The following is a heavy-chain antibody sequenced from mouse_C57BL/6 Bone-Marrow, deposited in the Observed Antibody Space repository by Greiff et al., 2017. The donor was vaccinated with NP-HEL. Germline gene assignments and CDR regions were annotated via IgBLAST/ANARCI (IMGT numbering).Heavy chain of an antibody. CDR2: IDPRSGNT. J-gene: IGHJ4*01. D-gene: IGHD1-1*01. CDR3: ARWGYYGSSYRMDY. CDR1: GYTFTSYG. V-gene: IGHV1-81*01. Sequence: LVESGAELARPGASVKLSCKASGYTFTSYGMSWVKQRTGQGLEWIGEIDPRSGNTYYNEKFKGKATLTADKSSNTAYMELRSLTSEGSAVYFCARWGYYGSSYRMDYWGQGTSVTVSS.